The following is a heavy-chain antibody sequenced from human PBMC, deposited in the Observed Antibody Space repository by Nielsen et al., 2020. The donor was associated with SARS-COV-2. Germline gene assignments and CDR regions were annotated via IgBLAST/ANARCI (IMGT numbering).Heavy chain of an antibody. J-gene: IGHJ4*02. D-gene: IGHD5-18*01. CDR3: ARGPLYSYGDY. Sequence: GESLKISCAASGFTVSSNYMSWVRQAPGKGLEWVSVIYSGGSTYYADSVKGRFTISRDNSKNTLYLQMNSLRAEDTAVYYCARGPLYSYGDYWGQGTLVTVSS. V-gene: IGHV3-53*05. CDR2: IYSGGST. CDR1: GFTVSSNY.